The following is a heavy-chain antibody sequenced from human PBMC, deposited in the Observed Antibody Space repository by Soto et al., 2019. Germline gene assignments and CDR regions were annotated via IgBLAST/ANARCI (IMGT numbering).Heavy chain of an antibody. CDR3: ARDRAHYDFWSGPDFDY. V-gene: IGHV4-61*01. Sequence: SETLSLTCTVSGGPVSSGSYYWSWIRQPPGKGLEWIGYIYYSGSTNYNPSLKSRVTISVDTSKNQFSLKLSSVTAADTAVYYCARDRAHYDFWSGPDFDYWGQGTLVTV. J-gene: IGHJ4*02. D-gene: IGHD3-3*01. CDR1: GGPVSSGSYY. CDR2: IYYSGST.